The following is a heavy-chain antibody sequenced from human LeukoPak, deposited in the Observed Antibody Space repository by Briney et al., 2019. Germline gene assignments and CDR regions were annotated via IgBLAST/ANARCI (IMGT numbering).Heavy chain of an antibody. Sequence: SETLSLTCSVSGDSIFSSTYYWGWIRQPPGKGLEWIGSIYSSGSTYYNPSLKSRVTISGDTSKNQFSLKLSSVTAADTAVYYCVRHSHHGGNFPDGFDIWGQGTMVTVSS. CDR3: VRHSHHGGNFPDGFDI. CDR2: IYSSGST. D-gene: IGHD4-23*01. J-gene: IGHJ3*02. V-gene: IGHV4-39*01. CDR1: GDSIFSSTYY.